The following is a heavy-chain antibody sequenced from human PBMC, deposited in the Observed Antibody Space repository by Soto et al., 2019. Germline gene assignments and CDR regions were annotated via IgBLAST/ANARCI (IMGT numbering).Heavy chain of an antibody. V-gene: IGHV4-61*03. CDR2: IYYSEST. CDR1: GGSVSSGSNY. Sequence: QVQLQESGPGRVKPSETLSLTCTVSGGSVSSGSNYWSWMRQPPGKGLEWIGYIYYSESTNYNPSLKARGALTVDTAKNRISLKLTSVTATDTAVYYCSEGDGRVGFDHWGQGTLVTVSS. D-gene: IGHD3-16*01. CDR3: SEGDGRVGFDH. J-gene: IGHJ4*02.